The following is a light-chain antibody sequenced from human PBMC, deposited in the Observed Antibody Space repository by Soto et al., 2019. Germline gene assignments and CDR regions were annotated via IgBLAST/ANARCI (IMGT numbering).Light chain of an antibody. CDR1: QSVGSNF. CDR2: NAS. Sequence: SEGRLAGSAGRSPSPSCHASQSVGSNFLAWYQQKPGQAPRLLIYNASNRATGIPDRFSGSGSGTDRHTTFSCRQGVDAAVYYRQQDRRSPLRFGEGTKVDIK. V-gene: IGKV3-20*01. J-gene: IGKJ1*01. CDR3: QQDRRSPLR.